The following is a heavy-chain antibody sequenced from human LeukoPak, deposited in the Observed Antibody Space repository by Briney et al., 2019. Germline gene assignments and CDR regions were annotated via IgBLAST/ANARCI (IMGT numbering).Heavy chain of an antibody. V-gene: IGHV4-59*01. CDR2: IYYSGST. CDR3: ARAPRGVVVKSDAFDI. Sequence: SSETLSLTCTVSGGSISSYYWSWIRQPPGKGLEWIGYIYYSGSTNYNPSLKSRVRTSVDTSKKQFSLKLSSVTAADTAVYYCARAPRGVVVKSDAFDIWGQGTMVTVSS. CDR1: GGSISSYY. D-gene: IGHD2-15*01. J-gene: IGHJ3*02.